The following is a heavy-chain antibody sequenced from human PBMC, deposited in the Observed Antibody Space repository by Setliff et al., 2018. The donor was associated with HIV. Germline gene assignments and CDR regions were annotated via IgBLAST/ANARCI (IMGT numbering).Heavy chain of an antibody. D-gene: IGHD2-8*01. Sequence: SETLSLTCSVSGDSISSYYWSWIRQRPGKGLEWIGFIYASGTTNYNPSLKSRVTISLDTSKNQFSLRLTSVTAADTAVYYCARDQRYCTNALCPEALDVWGKGTTVTVSS. CDR2: IYASGTT. CDR3: ARDQRYCTNALCPEALDV. J-gene: IGHJ6*04. CDR1: GDSISSYY. V-gene: IGHV4-4*08.